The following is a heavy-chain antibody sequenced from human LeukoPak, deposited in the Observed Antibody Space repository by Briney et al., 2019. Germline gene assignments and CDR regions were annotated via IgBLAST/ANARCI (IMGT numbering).Heavy chain of an antibody. V-gene: IGHV1-69*13. J-gene: IGHJ4*02. Sequence: ASVKVSCKASGGTFSSYAISWVRQAPGQGLEWMGGIIPIFGTANYAQKFQGRVTITADESTSTAYMELSSLRSEDTAVYYCARSRPNNSRGYSLPADFDYWGQGTLVTVSS. D-gene: IGHD5-18*01. CDR2: IIPIFGTA. CDR3: ARSRPNNSRGYSLPADFDY. CDR1: GGTFSSYA.